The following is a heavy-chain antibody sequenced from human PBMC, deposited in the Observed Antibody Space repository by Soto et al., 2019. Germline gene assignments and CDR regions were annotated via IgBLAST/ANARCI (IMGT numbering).Heavy chain of an antibody. CDR1: GFIFSKYS. V-gene: IGHV3-48*01. J-gene: IGHJ6*02. CDR2: ISSNSVTI. CDR3: AVHLGQNYYRLDV. Sequence: GGSLRLSCGASGFIFSKYSMNWVRQAPGKGLEWLSYISSNSVTIYYADSVRGRFTIFRDNAKRTVFLEVSSLGAADTAVYYCAVHLGQNYYRLDVWGQGTTVTVSS. D-gene: IGHD3-22*01.